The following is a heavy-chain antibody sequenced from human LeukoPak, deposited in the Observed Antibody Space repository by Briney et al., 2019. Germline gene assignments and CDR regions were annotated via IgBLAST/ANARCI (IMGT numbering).Heavy chain of an antibody. CDR2: INHSGNT. CDR1: ISSITSGHY. V-gene: IGHV4-38-2*01. CDR3: ARGYGAYGYFDY. D-gene: IGHD5-12*01. Sequence: PSETLSLTCAVSISSITSGHYWGWIRQPPGKGLEWIGTINHSGNTYYKSSLKSRISMSVDTSNKQFSLKLNSVTAADTAVYYCARGYGAYGYFDYWGQGTLVTVSS. J-gene: IGHJ4*02.